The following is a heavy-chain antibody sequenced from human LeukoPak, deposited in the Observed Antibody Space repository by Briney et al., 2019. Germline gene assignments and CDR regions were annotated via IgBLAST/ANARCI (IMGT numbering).Heavy chain of an antibody. V-gene: IGHV3-23*01. J-gene: IGHJ4*02. CDR3: ARVAPGFDY. CDR2: ISGSGIST. CDR1: GFTFSSYA. Sequence: GGSLRLSCEASGFTFSSYAMSWVRQAPGKGLEWVSSISGSGISTYYGDSVKGRFTISRDNSKNTLYLQMNSLRAEDTAVYYCARVAPGFDYWGQGTLVTVSS.